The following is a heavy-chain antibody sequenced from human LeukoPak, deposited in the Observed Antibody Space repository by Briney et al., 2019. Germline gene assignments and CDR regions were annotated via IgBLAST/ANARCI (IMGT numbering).Heavy chain of an antibody. CDR1: GDSVSSNSAA. CDR2: TYYRSKWYN. Sequence: SQTLSLTCAISGDSVSSNSAAWNWIRQSPSRGLEWLGRTYYRSKWYNDYAVSVKSRITINPDTSKNQFSLQLNSVTPEDTAVYYCARGITSGNPRTEYFQHWGQGTLVTVSS. J-gene: IGHJ1*01. V-gene: IGHV6-1*01. CDR3: ARGITSGNPRTEYFQH. D-gene: IGHD3-16*01.